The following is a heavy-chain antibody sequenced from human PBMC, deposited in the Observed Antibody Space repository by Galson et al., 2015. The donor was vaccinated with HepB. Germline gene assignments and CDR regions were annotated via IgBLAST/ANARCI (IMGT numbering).Heavy chain of an antibody. J-gene: IGHJ2*01. V-gene: IGHV1-46*01. CDR1: GYTFTSYY. CDR2: INPSGGST. CDR3: ARGIAVRPHWYFDL. Sequence: SVKVSCKASGYTFTSYYMNWVRQAPGQGLEWMGIINPSGGSTSYAQKFQGRVTLTRDTSTTTFYMELSSLRSEDTAVFYCARGIAVRPHWYFDLWGRGTLVTVSS. D-gene: IGHD6-6*01.